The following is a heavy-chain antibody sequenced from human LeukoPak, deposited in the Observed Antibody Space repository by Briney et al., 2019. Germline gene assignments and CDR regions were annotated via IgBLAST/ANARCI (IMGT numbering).Heavy chain of an antibody. Sequence: ASVKVSCKASGYTFTSYYMHWVRQAPGQGLEWMGIINPSGGSTSYAQKFQGRVTMTRDMSTSTVYMELSSLRSEDTAVYYCAKWQQLPGHDYWGQGTLVTVSS. V-gene: IGHV1-46*01. CDR2: INPSGGST. D-gene: IGHD6-13*01. CDR3: AKWQQLPGHDY. CDR1: GYTFTSYY. J-gene: IGHJ4*02.